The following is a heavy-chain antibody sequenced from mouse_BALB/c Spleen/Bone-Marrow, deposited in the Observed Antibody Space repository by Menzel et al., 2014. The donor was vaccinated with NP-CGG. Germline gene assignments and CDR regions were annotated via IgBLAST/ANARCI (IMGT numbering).Heavy chain of an antibody. CDR1: GFNIKDTY. Sequence: VQLQQPGAELVKPGASVKLSCTASGFNIKDTYMHWVKQRPEQGQEWIGRIDPANGNTKYDPKFQGKATITADTSSNTAYLQLSSLTSEGTAVYYCARYYYGSSLFDYWGQGTTLTVSS. CDR3: ARYYYGSSLFDY. V-gene: IGHV14-3*02. D-gene: IGHD1-1*01. J-gene: IGHJ2*01. CDR2: IDPANGNT.